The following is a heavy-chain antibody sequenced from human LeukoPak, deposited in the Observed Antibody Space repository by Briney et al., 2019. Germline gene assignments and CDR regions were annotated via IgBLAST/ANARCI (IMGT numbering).Heavy chain of an antibody. CDR1: GFTFNTYT. CDR3: AKGSYYDSSGTYYFDY. CDR2: ISGSSGII. D-gene: IGHD3-22*01. J-gene: IGHJ4*02. V-gene: IGHV3-48*01. Sequence: PGGSLRLSCAASGFTFNTYTMNWVRQAPGKGLEWVSYISGSSGIIDYADSVRGRFTISRDNAKNSLYLQMNNLRAEDTAVYYCAKGSYYDSSGTYYFDYWGQGTLVTVSS.